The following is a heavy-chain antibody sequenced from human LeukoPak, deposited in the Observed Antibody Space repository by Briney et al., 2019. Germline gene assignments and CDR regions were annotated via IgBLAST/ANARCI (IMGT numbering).Heavy chain of an antibody. Sequence: PGGSLRLSCAASGFTFSKYAMHWVRQAPGKGLEWVAFIRHNGSDKYYIDSVKDRFIISRDNSKNSLYLQMNSLRAEDTAVYYCARDRAVGATNDFYYGMDVWGQGTTVTVSS. J-gene: IGHJ6*02. V-gene: IGHV3-30*02. D-gene: IGHD1-26*01. CDR3: ARDRAVGATNDFYYGMDV. CDR2: IRHNGSDK. CDR1: GFTFSKYA.